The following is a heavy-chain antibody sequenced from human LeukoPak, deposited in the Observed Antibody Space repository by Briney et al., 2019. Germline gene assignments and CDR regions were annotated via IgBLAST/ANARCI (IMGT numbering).Heavy chain of an antibody. J-gene: IGHJ4*02. CDR3: ARRPPTGAALDY. V-gene: IGHV3-48*01. CDR1: GFTFINYG. D-gene: IGHD6-6*01. Sequence: GGSLRLSCAASGFTFINYGMHWVRQAPGKGLEWISYISSSTSTINYADSVKGRFTISRDNANNSLFLQMNSLRVEDTAVYYCARRPPTGAALDYWGQGTLVTVSS. CDR2: ISSSTSTI.